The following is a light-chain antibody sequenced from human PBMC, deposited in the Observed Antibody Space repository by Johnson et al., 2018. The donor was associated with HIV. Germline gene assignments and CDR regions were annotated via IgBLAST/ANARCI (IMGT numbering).Light chain of an antibody. CDR3: GTWESRLSAV. J-gene: IGLJ1*01. CDR1: SSNIGNNY. Sequence: QSVLTQPPSVSAAPGQKVTISCSGSSSNIGNNYVSWYQHLPGTAPKLLIYENNKRPSGIPDRFSGSKSGTSATLGITGLQTGDEADYYCGTWESRLSAVFGTGAKVTV. CDR2: ENN. V-gene: IGLV1-51*02.